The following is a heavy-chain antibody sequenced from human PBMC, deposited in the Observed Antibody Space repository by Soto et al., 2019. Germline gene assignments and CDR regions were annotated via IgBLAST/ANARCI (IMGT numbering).Heavy chain of an antibody. CDR2: IYYSGST. CDR1: GDSMSSYY. J-gene: IGHJ4*02. CDR3: ARAKSNYQTFDH. Sequence: SETLSLTCTVSGDSMSSYYWSWIRQPPGKGLEWIGYIYYSGSTTYNPSLRSRVTMSVDTSKNQFSLRLSSVTAADTAVYYCARAKSNYQTFDHWGQGSQVTVSS. D-gene: IGHD4-4*01. V-gene: IGHV4-59*01.